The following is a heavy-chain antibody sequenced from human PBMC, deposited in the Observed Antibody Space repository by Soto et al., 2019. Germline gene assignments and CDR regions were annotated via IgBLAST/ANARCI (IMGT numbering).Heavy chain of an antibody. CDR2: IYYSGST. Sequence: SETLSLTCTVSGGSISSYYWSWIRQPPGKGLEWIGYIYYSGSTNYNPSLKSRVTISVDTSKNQFSLKLSSVTAADTAVYYCARDRPDYGAFDIWGQGTMVTVSS. D-gene: IGHD4-17*01. CDR1: GGSISSYY. J-gene: IGHJ3*02. CDR3: ARDRPDYGAFDI. V-gene: IGHV4-59*01.